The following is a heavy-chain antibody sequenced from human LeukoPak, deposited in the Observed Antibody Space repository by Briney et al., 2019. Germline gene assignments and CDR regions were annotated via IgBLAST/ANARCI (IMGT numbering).Heavy chain of an antibody. Sequence: SVKVSCTASGYTFTSYDINWVRQAPGQGLEWMGGIIPIFGTANYAQKFQGRVTITADESTSTAYMELSSPRSEDTAVYYCARVNSNYGGNFWGQGTLVTVSS. V-gene: IGHV1-69*13. D-gene: IGHD4-23*01. J-gene: IGHJ4*02. CDR3: ARVNSNYGGNF. CDR1: GYTFTSYD. CDR2: IIPIFGTA.